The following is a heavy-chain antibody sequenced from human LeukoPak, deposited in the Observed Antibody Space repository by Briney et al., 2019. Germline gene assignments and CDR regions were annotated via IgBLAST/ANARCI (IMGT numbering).Heavy chain of an antibody. CDR2: IYYSGTT. V-gene: IGHV4-39*07. J-gene: IGHJ4*02. CDR3: ASRLRYFDSSSDY. D-gene: IGHD3-9*01. Sequence: PSETLSLTFTVSGGSISNSPYYWGWIRQPPGKGLEGIGRIYYSGTTYYNPSLGSRVIISVDTSKNQFSLKLRSVTAADTAVYFCASRLRYFDSSSDYWGQGTLVTVSS. CDR1: GGSISNSPYY.